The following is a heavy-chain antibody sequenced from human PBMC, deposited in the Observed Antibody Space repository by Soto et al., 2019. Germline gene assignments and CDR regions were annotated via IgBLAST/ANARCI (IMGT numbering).Heavy chain of an antibody. CDR2: IYYSGNT. V-gene: IGHV4-59*01. Sequence: SGTLSLTCTVSGDSIRSSHWSWIRQPPGKGLDWIGNIYYSGNTNYNPSRKRRVTISVDTSKNQFSLKLSSVTAADTAVYYCARVDHAILTGHPDYYYYYMDVWGKGTTVTVSS. CDR3: ARVDHAILTGHPDYYYYYMDV. CDR1: GDSIRSSH. J-gene: IGHJ6*03. D-gene: IGHD3-9*01.